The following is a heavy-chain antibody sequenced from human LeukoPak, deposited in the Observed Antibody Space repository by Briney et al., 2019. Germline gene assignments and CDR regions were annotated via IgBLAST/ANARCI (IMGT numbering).Heavy chain of an antibody. V-gene: IGHV4-59*08. CDR3: ARAQVVPAARPFDY. CDR1: GASIRSHY. Sequence: PSETLSLTCTVSGASIRSHYWSWIRQPPGKGLEWIGYMYYSGNSNYNPALKSRVTISVDTSKNQFSLKLSSVTAADTAVYYCARAQVVPAARPFDYWGQGTLVTVSS. J-gene: IGHJ4*02. CDR2: MYYSGNS. D-gene: IGHD2-2*01.